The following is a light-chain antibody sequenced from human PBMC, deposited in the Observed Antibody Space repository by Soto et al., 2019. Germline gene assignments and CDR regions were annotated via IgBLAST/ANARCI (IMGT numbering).Light chain of an antibody. CDR3: SSYTSYTTLWV. Sequence: QAVVTQPASVSGSPGQSITISCTGTDSDIGNYNYVSWYQQHPGKAPKLMIYGVTNRPSGVSDRFSGSKSGNAASLTISGLQAEDEADYYCSSYTSYTTLWVFGGGTKLTVL. CDR2: GVT. CDR1: DSDIGNYNY. V-gene: IGLV2-14*01. J-gene: IGLJ3*02.